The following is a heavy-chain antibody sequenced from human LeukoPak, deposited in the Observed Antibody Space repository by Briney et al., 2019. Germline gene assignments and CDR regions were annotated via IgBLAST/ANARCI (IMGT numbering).Heavy chain of an antibody. CDR3: GRGYDPLDY. J-gene: IGHJ4*02. Sequence: GGSLRLSCAASAFTVSTNYMSWVRQAPGKGLEWVSVIYSDGSTHYAESVKGRFTISRDNSKNTVYLQMNSLRAEDTAVYYCGRGYDPLDYWGQGTLVTVSS. CDR2: IYSDGST. V-gene: IGHV3-53*01. CDR1: AFTVSTNY. D-gene: IGHD3-3*01.